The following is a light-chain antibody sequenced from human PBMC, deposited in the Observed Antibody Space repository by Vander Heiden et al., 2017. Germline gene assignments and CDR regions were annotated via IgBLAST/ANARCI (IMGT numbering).Light chain of an antibody. V-gene: IGLV3-1*01. CDR2: QDN. Sequence: YALTQPPSVSMSPGQTARITCSGDTLGSKYVCWYQQRPGQSPVLVIYQDNKRPSGIPERFSGSNSGNTATLTISGTQAVDEADYYCQAWDNSIAVFGGGTRLTVL. J-gene: IGLJ2*01. CDR3: QAWDNSIAV. CDR1: TLGSKY.